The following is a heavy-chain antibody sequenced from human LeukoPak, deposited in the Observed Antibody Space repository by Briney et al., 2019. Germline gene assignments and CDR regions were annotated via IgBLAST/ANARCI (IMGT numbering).Heavy chain of an antibody. CDR2: IDGNGAKT. CDR1: GFAFHTYG. J-gene: IGHJ4*02. V-gene: IGHV3-23*01. Sequence: GGSLRLSCAASGFAFHTYGMSWVRQAPGKGLEWVSAIDGNGAKTFNADPVKGRFTIFRDNSKNTLYLQMNILRAEDTAVYYCAKDKSWGFDYWGEGTLVTVSS. D-gene: IGHD3-16*01. CDR3: AKDKSWGFDY.